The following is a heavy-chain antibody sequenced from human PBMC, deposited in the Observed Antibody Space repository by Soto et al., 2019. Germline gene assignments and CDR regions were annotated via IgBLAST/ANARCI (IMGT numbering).Heavy chain of an antibody. J-gene: IGHJ2*01. V-gene: IGHV3-23*01. Sequence: EVQLLESGGGLVQPGGSLRLSCAASGFTFSSYAMTWVRQAPGKGLEWVSALTGSGGSTYYADSVKGRFTISRDNSKNTLYLQMDGLRAEDTAVYFCAKARGGGYYYDWNFDLWGRGTLVTVSS. CDR3: AKARGGGYYYDWNFDL. CDR2: LTGSGGST. D-gene: IGHD3-22*01. CDR1: GFTFSSYA.